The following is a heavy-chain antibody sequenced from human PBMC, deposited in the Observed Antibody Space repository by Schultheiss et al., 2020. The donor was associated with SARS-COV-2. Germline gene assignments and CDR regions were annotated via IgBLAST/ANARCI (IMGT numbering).Heavy chain of an antibody. CDR2: ISYDGSNK. V-gene: IGHV3-30*04. Sequence: GESLKISCAASGFTFSSYAMHWVRQAPGKGLEWVAVISYDGSNKYYADSVKGRFTISRDNSKNTLYLQMNSLRAEDTAVYYCARGWWQMGDGWFDPWGQGTLVTVSS. CDR1: GFTFSSYA. CDR3: ARGWWQMGDGWFDP. J-gene: IGHJ5*02. D-gene: IGHD2-15*01.